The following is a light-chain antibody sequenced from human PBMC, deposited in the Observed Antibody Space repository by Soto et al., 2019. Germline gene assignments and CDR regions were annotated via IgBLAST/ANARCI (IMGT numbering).Light chain of an antibody. CDR1: QSVSSN. Sequence: DIVITQSPATLSVSPGERATLSCRASQSVSSNLAWYQQKPGQAPRLLIYGASTRATGIPARFSGSGSGTEFTLTISSLQSEDFAVYYCQQYNNWPRTFGQGT. V-gene: IGKV3-15*01. CDR3: QQYNNWPRT. CDR2: GAS. J-gene: IGKJ1*01.